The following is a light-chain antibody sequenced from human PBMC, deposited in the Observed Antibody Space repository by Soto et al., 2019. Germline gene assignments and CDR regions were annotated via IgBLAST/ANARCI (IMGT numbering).Light chain of an antibody. V-gene: IGKV3-15*01. Sequence: EVVMPPSPATLSVSPGDTATLACRASRTVSDNVAWYQQNPGQAPRLLIFGASTRATGIPARFSGGGSGTEFTLTVSSLQSEDFAVYYCQQYSSWPPLAFGGGTKVEI. CDR3: QQYSSWPPLA. CDR1: RTVSDN. CDR2: GAS. J-gene: IGKJ4*01.